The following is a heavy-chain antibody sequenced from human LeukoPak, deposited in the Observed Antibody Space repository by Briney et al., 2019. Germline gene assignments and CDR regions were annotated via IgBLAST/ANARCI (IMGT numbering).Heavy chain of an antibody. V-gene: IGHV3-30*03. CDR3: ARSPVTTVYYYYYYGMDV. CDR2: ISYDGSNK. D-gene: IGHD4-11*01. J-gene: IGHJ6*02. Sequence: GGSLRLSCAASGFTFSSYSMNWVRQAPGKGLEWVAVISYDGSNKYYADSVKGRFTISRDNSKNTLYLQMNSLRAEDTAVYYCARSPVTTVYYYYYYGMDVWGQGTTVTVSS. CDR1: GFTFSSYS.